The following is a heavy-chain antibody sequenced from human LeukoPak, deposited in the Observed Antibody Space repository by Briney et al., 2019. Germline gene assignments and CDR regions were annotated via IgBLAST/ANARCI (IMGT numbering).Heavy chain of an antibody. J-gene: IGHJ6*02. D-gene: IGHD2-2*01. V-gene: IGHV1-18*01. CDR3: ARKYCSSTSCYSTPYYYYGMDV. Sequence: ASVKVSCKASGYTFTSYGISWVRQAPGQGLEWMGWISAYNGNTNYAQKLQGRVTMTTDTSTSTAYMELRSLRSDDTAVYYCARKYCSSTSCYSTPYYYYGMDVWGQGTTVTVSS. CDR1: GYTFTSYG. CDR2: ISAYNGNT.